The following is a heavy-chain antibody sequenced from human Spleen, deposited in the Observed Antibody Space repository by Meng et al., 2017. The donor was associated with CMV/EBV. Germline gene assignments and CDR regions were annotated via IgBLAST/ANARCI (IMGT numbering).Heavy chain of an antibody. CDR2: INSDGSNT. CDR1: GFTFSSYW. D-gene: IGHD6-6*01. CDR3: ATTTLWNIAALDV. J-gene: IGHJ6*02. Sequence: DSGFTFSSYWMHWVRQAPGKGLVWVSRINSDGSNTTYADSVKGRFTISRDNTKNTLYLQMNSLRDEDTAVYYCATTTLWNIAALDVWGQGTTVTVSS. V-gene: IGHV3-74*01.